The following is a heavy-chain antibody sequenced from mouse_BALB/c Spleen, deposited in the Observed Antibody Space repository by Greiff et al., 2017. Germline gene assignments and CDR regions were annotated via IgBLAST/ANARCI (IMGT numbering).Heavy chain of an antibody. V-gene: IGHV7-1*02. D-gene: IGHD1-1*01. J-gene: IGHJ1*01. CDR3: ARDASWGGSSYWYFDV. CDR2: SRNKANDYTT. CDR1: GFTFSDFY. Sequence: EVNLVESGGGLVQPGGSLRLSCATSGFTFSDFYMEWVRQPPGKRLEWIAASRNKANDYTTEYSASVKGRFIVSRDTSQSILYLQMNALRAEDTANYYCARDASWGGSSYWYFDVWGAGTTVTVSS.